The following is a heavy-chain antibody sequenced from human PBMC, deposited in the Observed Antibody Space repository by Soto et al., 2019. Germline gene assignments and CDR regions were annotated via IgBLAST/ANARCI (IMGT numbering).Heavy chain of an antibody. CDR3: ARGSVAGVDYGMDV. CDR2: IYTSGGT. V-gene: IGHV4-4*07. J-gene: IGHJ6*02. D-gene: IGHD6-13*01. Sequence: QVQLQESGPGLVKPWETLSLTCTVSGGSMSTYYWSWIRQPAGNGLEWIGRIYTSGGTNYSPSLKNRVTMSVDTSRKRVSLKLSSVTAADTAVYYCARGSVAGVDYGMDVWGRGTTVSVSS. CDR1: GGSMSTYY.